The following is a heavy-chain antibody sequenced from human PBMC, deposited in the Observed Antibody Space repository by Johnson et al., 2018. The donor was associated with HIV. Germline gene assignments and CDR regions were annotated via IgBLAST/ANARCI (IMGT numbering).Heavy chain of an antibody. D-gene: IGHD2-8*01. CDR2: INSDGSST. J-gene: IGHJ3*02. Sequence: VQLVESGGGLVQPGGCLRLSCAASGFSFSSYWMHWVRQAPGKGLVWVSRINSDGSSTSYADSVKGRFTISRDNSKNTLYLQMNSLRAEDTAVYYCARDQNIVLMVYAAPGAFDIWGQGTMVTVSS. V-gene: IGHV3-74*01. CDR1: GFSFSSYW. CDR3: ARDQNIVLMVYAAPGAFDI.